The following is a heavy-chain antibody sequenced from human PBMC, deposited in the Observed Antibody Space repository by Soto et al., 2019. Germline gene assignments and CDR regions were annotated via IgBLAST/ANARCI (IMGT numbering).Heavy chain of an antibody. V-gene: IGHV3-21*01. D-gene: IGHD4-17*01. J-gene: IGHJ3*02. CDR2: ISGSSSYI. CDR3: ATSRYGEDAFDI. CDR1: GFTFSSYS. Sequence: GGSLRLSCAASGFTFSSYSMNWVRQAPGKGLEWVSSISGSSSYIYYADSVKGRFTISRDNAKNSLYLQMNSLRAEDTAVYYCATSRYGEDAFDIWGQGTMVTVSS.